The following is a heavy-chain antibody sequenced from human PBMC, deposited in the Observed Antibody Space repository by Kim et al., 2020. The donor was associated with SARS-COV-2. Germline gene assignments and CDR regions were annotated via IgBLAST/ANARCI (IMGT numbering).Heavy chain of an antibody. CDR1: GFTLTSSA. D-gene: IGHD2-2*01. CDR3: AAVVGYCSSTCCPRGVY. V-gene: IGHV1-58*02. Sequence: SVKVSCKTSGFTLTSSAMQWVRQARGQRLEWMGGMDVGSGNTNYAQKFQDRVTITRDTSTSTAYMELSSLRSEDTAVYYCAAVVGYCSSTCCPRGVYWGQGTLVTVSS. J-gene: IGHJ4*02. CDR2: MDVGSGNT.